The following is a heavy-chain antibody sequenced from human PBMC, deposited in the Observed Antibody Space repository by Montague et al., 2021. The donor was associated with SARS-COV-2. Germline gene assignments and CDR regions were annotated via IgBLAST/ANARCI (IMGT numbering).Heavy chain of an antibody. J-gene: IGHJ5*02. V-gene: IGHV3-7*01. D-gene: IGHD4-17*01. CDR3: TRDRDYGDYLNWFNP. Sequence: SLRLSCAASGFTISSYWMSWVRQAPGKGLEWVANIRQDGSDKYXXXSXXXRFTIFRDNAKNSLYLQMNSLPAEDTGVYYCTRDRDYGDYLNWFNPWGQGTLVTVSS. CDR1: GFTISSYW. CDR2: IRQDGSDK.